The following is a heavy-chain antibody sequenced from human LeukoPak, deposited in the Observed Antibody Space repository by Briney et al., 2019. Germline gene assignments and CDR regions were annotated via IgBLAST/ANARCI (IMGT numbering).Heavy chain of an antibody. J-gene: IGHJ4*02. CDR3: ASDYGDYLFDY. Sequence: SETLSLTCTVSGGSISSGDYYWSWIRQPPGKGLEWIGYIYYSGSTYYNPSLKSRVTISVDMSKNQFSLKLSSVTAADTAVYYCASDYGDYLFDYWGQGTLVTVSS. CDR2: IYYSGST. CDR1: GGSISSGDYY. V-gene: IGHV4-30-4*01. D-gene: IGHD4-17*01.